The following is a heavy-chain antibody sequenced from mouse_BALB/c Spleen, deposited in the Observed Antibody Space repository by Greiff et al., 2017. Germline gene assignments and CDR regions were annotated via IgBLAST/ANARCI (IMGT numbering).Heavy chain of an antibody. Sequence: VQLQQSGPELVKPGASVKMSCKASGYTFTSYVMHWVKQKPGQGLEWIGYINPYNDGTKYNEKFKGKATLTSDKSSSTAYMELSSLTSEDSAVYYCARLGDYDKRYFDVWGAGTTVTVSS. J-gene: IGHJ1*01. CDR3: ARLGDYDKRYFDV. CDR1: GYTFTSYV. D-gene: IGHD2-4*01. CDR2: INPYNDGT. V-gene: IGHV1-14*01.